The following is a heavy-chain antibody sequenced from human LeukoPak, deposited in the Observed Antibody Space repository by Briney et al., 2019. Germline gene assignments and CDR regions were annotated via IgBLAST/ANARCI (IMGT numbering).Heavy chain of an antibody. CDR3: AREFRGSGWYFHYYYYYMDV. CDR2: ISGSGGST. Sequence: GGSLRLSCAASGFIFSSYAMSWVRQAPGKGLEWVSAISGSGGSTYYADSVKGRFTISRDNSKNTLYLQMNSLRAEDTAVYYCAREFRGSGWYFHYYYYYMDVWGKGTTVTISS. D-gene: IGHD6-19*01. V-gene: IGHV3-23*01. J-gene: IGHJ6*03. CDR1: GFIFSSYA.